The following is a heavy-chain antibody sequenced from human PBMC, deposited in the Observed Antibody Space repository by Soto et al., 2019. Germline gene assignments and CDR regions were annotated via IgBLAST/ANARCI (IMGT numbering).Heavy chain of an antibody. CDR2: TYYRSKWYN. CDR3: ARARKQLVRGGLNAFDI. V-gene: IGHV6-1*01. Sequence: PSQTLSLTCAISWDSVSSNSAACNWIRQSPSRGLEWLGRTYYRSKWYNDYAVSVKSRITINPDTSKNQFSLQLNSVTPEDTAVYYCARARKQLVRGGLNAFDIWGQRTMVTVSS. J-gene: IGHJ3*02. D-gene: IGHD6-6*01. CDR1: WDSVSSNSAA.